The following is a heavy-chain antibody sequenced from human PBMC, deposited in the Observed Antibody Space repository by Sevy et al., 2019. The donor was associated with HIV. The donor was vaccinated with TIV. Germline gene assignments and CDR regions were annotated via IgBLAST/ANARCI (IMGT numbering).Heavy chain of an antibody. CDR1: GYSISSGYY. J-gene: IGHJ5*02. CDR2: VYHNGNT. D-gene: IGHD4-17*01. V-gene: IGHV4-38-2*01. CDR3: ARVHDYGHYTWFDP. Sequence: SETLSLTCAVSGYSISSGYYWGWIRQPPGKGLEWIGSVYHNGNTYYNPSLKRRVTISVDTSKNQFSLRLSSVTAADTAVYYCARVHDYGHYTWFDPRGPGTLVTVSS.